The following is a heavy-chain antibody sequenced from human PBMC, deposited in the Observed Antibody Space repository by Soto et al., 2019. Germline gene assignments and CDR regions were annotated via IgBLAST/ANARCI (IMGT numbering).Heavy chain of an antibody. CDR2: IYPGDSDT. Sequence: PGESLKISCKGSGYSFTSYWIGWVRQMPGKGLEWMGIIYPGDSDTRYSPSFQGQVSMSADKSISTAYLQWSSLKASDTAMYYCARVDWDTSMVTFSYRGQRTPVTVSS. J-gene: IGHJ4*02. V-gene: IGHV5-51*01. D-gene: IGHD5-18*01. CDR1: GYSFTSYW. CDR3: ARVDWDTSMVTFSY.